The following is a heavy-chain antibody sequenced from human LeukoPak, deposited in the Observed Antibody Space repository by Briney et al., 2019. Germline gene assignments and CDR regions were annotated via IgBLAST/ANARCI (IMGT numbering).Heavy chain of an antibody. Sequence: PGGSLRLSCVASGFTFSNYWMSWVRQVPGKGLEWVANIKQDESEKYYVDSVKGRFTISRDNAKNSLYLQMNSLRAEDTAVYYCASLRQVDTAMDDAFDIWGQGTMVTVSS. CDR3: ASLRQVDTAMDDAFDI. V-gene: IGHV3-7*01. J-gene: IGHJ3*02. CDR2: IKQDESEK. CDR1: GFTFSNYW. D-gene: IGHD5-18*01.